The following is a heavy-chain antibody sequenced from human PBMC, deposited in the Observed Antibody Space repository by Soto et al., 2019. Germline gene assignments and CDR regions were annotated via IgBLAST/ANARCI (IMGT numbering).Heavy chain of an antibody. CDR2: IYYSGST. CDR3: ARQRTSVVTQAYFDV. V-gene: IGHV4-39*01. Sequence: SETLSLTCTVTGDSISSRSYYWGWIRQPPGKGLEWIGIIYYSGSTYNNPSLRSRVSMSIDTSKDQFSLKLRSVTAADTALYFCARQRTSVVTQAYFDVWGPGYLVTVSS. D-gene: IGHD2-21*02. CDR1: GDSISSRSYY. J-gene: IGHJ4*02.